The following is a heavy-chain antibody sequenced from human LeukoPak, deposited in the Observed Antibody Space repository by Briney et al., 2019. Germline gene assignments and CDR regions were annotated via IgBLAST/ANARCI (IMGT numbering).Heavy chain of an antibody. Sequence: SVKVSCKASGGTFSSYAISWVRQAPGQGLEWMGGIIPIFGTANYAQKSQGRVTITADESTSTAYMELSSLRSEDTAVYYCARGDYYDSSGYPLSFDYWGQGTLVTVSS. V-gene: IGHV1-69*13. CDR3: ARGDYYDSSGYPLSFDY. CDR1: GGTFSSYA. D-gene: IGHD3-22*01. CDR2: IIPIFGTA. J-gene: IGHJ4*02.